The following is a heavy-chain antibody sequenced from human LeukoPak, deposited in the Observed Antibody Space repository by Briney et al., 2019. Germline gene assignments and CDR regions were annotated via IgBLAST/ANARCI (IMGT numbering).Heavy chain of an antibody. D-gene: IGHD2-21*02. CDR2: ITYSSGNT. CDR3: AKDGTGCGGDCYSDY. Sequence: PGGSLRLSCAASGFTFSAYGMSWFRQAPEKGLEWVSAITYSSGNTYYADSVKGRFTISRDNSKNTLYLQMNSLRAEDTALYYCAKDGTGCGGDCYSDYWGQGTLVTVSS. CDR1: GFTFSAYG. J-gene: IGHJ4*02. V-gene: IGHV3-23*01.